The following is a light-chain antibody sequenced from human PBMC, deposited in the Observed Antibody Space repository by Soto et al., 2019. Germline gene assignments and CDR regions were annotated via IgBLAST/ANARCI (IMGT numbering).Light chain of an antibody. CDR2: DAS. J-gene: IGKJ1*01. CDR3: QQYNSYS. CDR1: QSISSW. V-gene: IGKV1-5*01. Sequence: DIQMTQSPSTPSASVGDRVTITCRASQSISSWLAWYQQKPGKAPKLLIYDASSLESGVPSRFSGSGSGTEFTLTISSLQPDDFATYYCQQYNSYSFGQGTKV.